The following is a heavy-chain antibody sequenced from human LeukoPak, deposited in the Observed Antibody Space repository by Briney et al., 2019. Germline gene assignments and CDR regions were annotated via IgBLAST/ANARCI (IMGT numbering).Heavy chain of an antibody. V-gene: IGHV1-2*06. CDR1: GCTFTGYY. CDR3: ARAFGPYYYDSSDWFDP. Sequence: ASVKVSCKASGCTFTGYYMHWVRQAPGQGLEWMGRINPNSGGTNYAQKFQGRVTMTRDTSISTAYMELSRLRSDDTAVYYCARAFGPYYYDSSDWFDPWGQGTLVTVSP. D-gene: IGHD3-22*01. J-gene: IGHJ5*02. CDR2: INPNSGGT.